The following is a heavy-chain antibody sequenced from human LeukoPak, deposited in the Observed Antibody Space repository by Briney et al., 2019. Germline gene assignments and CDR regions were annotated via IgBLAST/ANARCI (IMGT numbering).Heavy chain of an antibody. CDR3: ARDRDPEFTYYDFWSGYYTGMPCYGMDV. CDR2: IKEDGSER. CDR1: AFIFSGHW. J-gene: IGHJ6*02. Sequence: GGSLRLSCEASAFIFSGHWLNWVRQTPGKGLEWVASIKEDGSERQYVDSVKGRFSISRDNTKGSLFLQLNSLRAEDTAVYYCARDRDPEFTYYDFWSGYYTGMPCYGMDVWGQGTTVTVSS. D-gene: IGHD3-3*01. V-gene: IGHV3-7*03.